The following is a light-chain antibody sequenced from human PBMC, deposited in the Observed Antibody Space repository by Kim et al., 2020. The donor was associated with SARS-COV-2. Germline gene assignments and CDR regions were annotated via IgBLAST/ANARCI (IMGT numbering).Light chain of an antibody. CDR3: CSYAGSRNV. CDR2: EVT. J-gene: IGLJ7*01. Sequence: PGQSLTMSCTGTRSDVGNYNLVSWYQQHPGKAPKLMIYEVTTRPSGVSNRFSGSKSGNTASLTISGLQAEDEADYYCCSYAGSRNVFGGGTQLTVL. V-gene: IGLV2-23*02. CDR1: RSDVGNYNL.